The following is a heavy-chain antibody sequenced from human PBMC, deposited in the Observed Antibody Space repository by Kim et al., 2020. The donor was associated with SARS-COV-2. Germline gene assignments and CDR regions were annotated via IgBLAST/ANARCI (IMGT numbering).Heavy chain of an antibody. J-gene: IGHJ3*01. CDR1: GDSVSSNNAA. D-gene: IGHD3-10*01. V-gene: IGHV6-1*01. Sequence: SQTLSLTCAISGDSVSSNNAAWNWIRQSPSRGLEWLGRTYYRSTWYNDYVVSVKSRITINPDTSKNQLSLQLDSVTPEDTAVYYCARRFGGTGSAFDVWGQGTMVIVSS. CDR3: ARRFGGTGSAFDV. CDR2: TYYRSTWYN.